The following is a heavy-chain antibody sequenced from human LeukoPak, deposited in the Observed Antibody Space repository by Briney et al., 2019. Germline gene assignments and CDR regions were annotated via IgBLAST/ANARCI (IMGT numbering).Heavy chain of an antibody. V-gene: IGHV4-59*01. D-gene: IGHD6-19*01. Sequence: PSETLSLTCTVSGGSISGYYWSWIRQPPGKGLEWVGYIYSSGHTNYNPSLKSRVTISVDTSKNQFSLRLISVTAADTAVYYCARGGRLGLDSWGQGTLVAVSS. CDR1: GGSISGYY. CDR2: IYSSGHT. J-gene: IGHJ4*02. CDR3: ARGGRLGLDS.